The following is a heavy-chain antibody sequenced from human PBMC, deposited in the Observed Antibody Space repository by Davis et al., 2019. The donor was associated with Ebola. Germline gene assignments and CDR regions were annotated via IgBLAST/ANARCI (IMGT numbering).Heavy chain of an antibody. D-gene: IGHD6-19*01. CDR2: VSFDGSDY. CDR3: ARDGPSGWQGDFDY. J-gene: IGHJ4*02. Sequence: GESLKISCAASGFTFSSYGMHWVRQAPGKGLEWVAVVSFDGSDYYYADSVKGRFTISRDNAKNTLYLQMNSLRAEDTAVYYCARDGPSGWQGDFDYWGQGTLVTVSS. CDR1: GFTFSSYG. V-gene: IGHV3-30*03.